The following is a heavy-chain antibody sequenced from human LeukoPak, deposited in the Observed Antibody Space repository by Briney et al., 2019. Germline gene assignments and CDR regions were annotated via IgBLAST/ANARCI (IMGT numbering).Heavy chain of an antibody. Sequence: GGSLRLSCAASGFTFDDYAMHWVRQAPGKGLEWVSVIYSGGSAYCADSVKGRFTISRHDSTNTLYLQMNGLRAEDTAVYYCARKLGYKYGYDYWGQGTLVTVSS. CDR3: ARKLGYKYGYDY. J-gene: IGHJ4*02. CDR1: GFTFDDYA. CDR2: IYSGGSA. V-gene: IGHV3-53*04. D-gene: IGHD5-18*01.